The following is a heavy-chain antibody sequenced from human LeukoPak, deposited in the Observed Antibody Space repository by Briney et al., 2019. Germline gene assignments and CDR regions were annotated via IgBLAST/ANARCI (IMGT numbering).Heavy chain of an antibody. CDR1: GGSISSGSYY. D-gene: IGHD5-24*01. Sequence: SETLSLTCTVSGGSISSGSYYWCWIRQPGGKGLEGIGRIYTSGSTNYNPSLKSRVTISVDTSKNQFSLKLSSVNEADKAGYYCVRDQTWPKYIDDSGGETLVTVSS. J-gene: IGHJ4*02. V-gene: IGHV4-61*02. CDR3: VRDQTWPKYIDD. CDR2: IYTSGST.